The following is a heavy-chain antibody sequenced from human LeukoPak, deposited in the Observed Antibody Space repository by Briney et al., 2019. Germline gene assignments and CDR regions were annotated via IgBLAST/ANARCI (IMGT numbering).Heavy chain of an antibody. CDR3: ARQVWGYSGYDGGGDY. J-gene: IGHJ4*02. V-gene: IGHV5-51*01. CDR2: IYPGDSDT. Sequence: ESLKISCKGSGYTFNDYWIGWVRQMPGKGLEWVGIIYPGDSDTRYSPSFRDQVILSADKSTSTAYLQWNSLRASDTAMFYCARQVWGYSGYDGGGDYWGQGTLVTVSS. CDR1: GYTFNDYW. D-gene: IGHD5-12*01.